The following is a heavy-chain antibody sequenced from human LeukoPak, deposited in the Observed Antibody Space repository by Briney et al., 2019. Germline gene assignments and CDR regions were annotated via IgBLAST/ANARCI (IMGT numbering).Heavy chain of an antibody. D-gene: IGHD3-22*01. V-gene: IGHV4-34*01. CDR3: ARSPRITMIVVVTPSAYFDL. CDR2: INHSGST. J-gene: IGHJ2*01. Sequence: SETLSLTCAVYGGSFSGYYWSWIRQPPGKGLEWIGEINHSGSTNYNPSLKSRVTISVDTSKNQFSLKLSSVTAADTAVYYCARSPRITMIVVVTPSAYFDLWGRGTLVTVSS. CDR1: GGSFSGYY.